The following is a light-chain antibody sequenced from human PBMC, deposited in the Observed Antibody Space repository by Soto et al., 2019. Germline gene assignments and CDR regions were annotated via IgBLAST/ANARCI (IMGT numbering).Light chain of an antibody. V-gene: IGKV3-15*01. CDR3: QQYNNWPPDT. J-gene: IGKJ1*01. CDR2: GAS. Sequence: EIVMTQSPATLSVSPGERATLSCRASQSVSSDLAWYHQKPGQAPRLLIYGASTRATGIPARFSGSGSGTEFTLTINSLQSEDFAVYYCQQYNNWPPDTFGQGTKVDIK. CDR1: QSVSSD.